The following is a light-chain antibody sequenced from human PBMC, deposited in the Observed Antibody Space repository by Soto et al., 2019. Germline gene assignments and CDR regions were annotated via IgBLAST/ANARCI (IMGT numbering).Light chain of an antibody. CDR2: DAS. V-gene: IGKV1-5*01. J-gene: IGKJ5*01. CDR3: QQSDTYPLT. Sequence: DIQMTQSPSTLSASVGDRVTITCRASQSIGTWLAWYQHRPGKAPSLLIYDASTLRSGVPSRFSGSGSGTEFTLTINSLQADDFATYYCQQSDTYPLTFGQGTRLE. CDR1: QSIGTW.